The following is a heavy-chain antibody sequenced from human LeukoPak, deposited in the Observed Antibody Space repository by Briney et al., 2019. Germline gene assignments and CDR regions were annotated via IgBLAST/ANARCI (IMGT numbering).Heavy chain of an antibody. CDR2: INHSGST. CDR3: ARATPYSSSSTPRRYFGL. Sequence: SETLSLTCAVYGGSFSGYYWSWIRQPPGKGLEWIGEINHSGSTNYNPSLKSRVTISVDTSKNQFSLKLSSVTAADMAVYYCARATPYSSSSTPRRYFGLWGRGTLVTVSS. J-gene: IGHJ2*01. D-gene: IGHD6-6*01. CDR1: GGSFSGYY. V-gene: IGHV4-34*01.